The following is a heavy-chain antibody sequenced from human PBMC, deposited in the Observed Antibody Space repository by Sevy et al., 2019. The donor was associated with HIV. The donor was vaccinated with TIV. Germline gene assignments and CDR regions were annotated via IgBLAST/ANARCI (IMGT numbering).Heavy chain of an antibody. CDR2: MRFDGTIK. CDR3: AKVLHIVVVPAAIDYYYGMDV. V-gene: IGHV3-30*02. J-gene: IGHJ6*02. CDR1: GFTFSTYG. Sequence: GGSLRLSCAASGFTFSTYGMHWVRQAPGRGLEWVAFMRFDGTIKYHTDSVKGRFTISRDNSKNTLYLQMNSLKTEDTAVYVCAKVLHIVVVPAAIDYYYGMDVWGQGTTVTVSS. D-gene: IGHD2-2*01.